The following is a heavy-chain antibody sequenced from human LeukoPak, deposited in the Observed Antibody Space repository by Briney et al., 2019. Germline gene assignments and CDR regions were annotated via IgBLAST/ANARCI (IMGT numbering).Heavy chain of an antibody. CDR2: IKEDGSEK. D-gene: IGHD3-10*01. CDR1: GFTFSSYW. V-gene: IGHV3-7*01. Sequence: GGSLRLSCAASGFTFSSYWMSWVRQAPGKGLEWVADIKEDGSEKYYVDSVKGRFTISRDNAKNSLYLQMNSLRVEDTAVYYCALTPDYYGSGSFDYWGQGTLVAVSS. J-gene: IGHJ4*02. CDR3: ALTPDYYGSGSFDY.